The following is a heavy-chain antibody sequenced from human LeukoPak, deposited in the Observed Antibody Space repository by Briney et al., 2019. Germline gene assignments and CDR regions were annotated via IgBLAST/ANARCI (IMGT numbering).Heavy chain of an antibody. V-gene: IGHV4-59*01. CDR2: IYYSGST. D-gene: IGHD2-15*01. J-gene: IGHJ4*02. CDR3: AAERSGGSSAGY. Sequence: PSETLSLTCTVSGGSISSYYSSWIRQPPGKGLEWFGYIYYSGSTNYNPSLKSRVTISVETSKNQFSLKLSSGTAADTAVYYCAAERSGGSSAGYWGQGTLVTVSS. CDR1: GGSISSYY.